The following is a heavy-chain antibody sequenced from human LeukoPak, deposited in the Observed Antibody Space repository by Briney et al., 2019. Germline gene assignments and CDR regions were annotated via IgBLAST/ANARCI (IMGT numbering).Heavy chain of an antibody. V-gene: IGHV3-48*01. CDR2: IISGSSTI. CDR3: AREDHYYHGMDV. CDR1: GFTFSSYN. Sequence: GGSLRLSCAASGFTFSSYNMNWVRQAPGKGLEWVSYIISGSSTIYYADSVKGRFTISRDNGKNSLYLQVNSLRAEDTAVYYCAREDHYYHGMDVWGQGTTVTVSS. J-gene: IGHJ6*02.